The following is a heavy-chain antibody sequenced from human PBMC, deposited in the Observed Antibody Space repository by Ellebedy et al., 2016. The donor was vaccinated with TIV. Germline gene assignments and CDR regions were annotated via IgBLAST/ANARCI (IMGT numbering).Heavy chain of an antibody. D-gene: IGHD2-2*02. J-gene: IGHJ4*02. CDR1: GFTFSNYW. Sequence: GESLKISCVTSGFTFSNYWMSWVRQAPGKGLEWVANIKQDGSETYYVDSVKGRFTISRDNAKNSLYLQMNSLRADDTAVYYCARSPYTGYSDLGFDYWGQGSLVTVSS. CDR2: IKQDGSET. V-gene: IGHV3-7*01. CDR3: ARSPYTGYSDLGFDY.